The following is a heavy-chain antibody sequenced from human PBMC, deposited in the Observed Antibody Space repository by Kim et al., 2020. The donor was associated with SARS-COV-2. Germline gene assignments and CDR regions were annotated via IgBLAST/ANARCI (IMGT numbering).Heavy chain of an antibody. CDR1: GFTVSSNY. J-gene: IGHJ6*02. V-gene: IGHV3-66*01. CDR3: ARDPSRSPRNDYGDPVAFYYYGMDV. CDR2: IYSGGST. D-gene: IGHD4-17*01. Sequence: GGSLRLSCAASGFTVSSNYMNWVRQAPGKGLEWVSVIYSGGSTYYADSVKGRFTISRDNSKNTLYLQMNSLRAEDTAVYYCARDPSRSPRNDYGDPVAFYYYGMDVWGQGTTVTVSS.